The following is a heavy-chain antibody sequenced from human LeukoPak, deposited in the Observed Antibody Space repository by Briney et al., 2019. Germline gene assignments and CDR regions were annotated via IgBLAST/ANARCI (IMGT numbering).Heavy chain of an antibody. V-gene: IGHV3-23*01. D-gene: IGHD6-19*01. CDR3: AKWNSGWSIDY. CDR1: GFTFSNYA. Sequence: GSLRLSCAASGFTFSNYAMSWARQAPGKGLEWVSTISGRGDGTFYADSVKGRFTISRDNSKNTLYLQMNSLRAEDTAVYYCAKWNSGWSIDYWGQGTLVTVSS. CDR2: ISGRGDGT. J-gene: IGHJ4*02.